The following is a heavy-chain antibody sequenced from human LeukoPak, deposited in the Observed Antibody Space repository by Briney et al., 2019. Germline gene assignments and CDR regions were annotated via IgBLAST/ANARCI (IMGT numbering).Heavy chain of an antibody. D-gene: IGHD2-21*01. V-gene: IGHV3-33*06. CDR1: GFNFGSNG. CDR2: MWYDGSRK. CDR3: AKDSRDWSFDY. Sequence: GGSLRLSCAASGFNFGSNGMHWVRQAPGKGLEGVADMWYDGSRKDYGGSVEGRFTISRDVPKNTLYLQMNSLRAEDTAVYYCAKDSRDWSFDYWGQGTLVTVSS. J-gene: IGHJ4*02.